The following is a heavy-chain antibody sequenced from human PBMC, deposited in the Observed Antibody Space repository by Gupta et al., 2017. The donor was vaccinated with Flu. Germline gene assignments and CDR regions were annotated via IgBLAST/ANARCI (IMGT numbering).Heavy chain of an antibody. CDR3: ARIKYSSENYYYYGMDV. CDR2: INPNSGGT. D-gene: IGHD5-18*01. V-gene: IGHV1-2*02. J-gene: IGHJ6*02. Sequence: QVQLVQSGAEVKKPGASVKVSCKASGYTFTGYYMHWVRQAPGQGLEWMGWINPNSGGTNYAQKFQGRVTMTRDTSISTAYMELSRLRSDDTAVYYCARIKYSSENYYYYGMDVWGQGTTVTVSS. CDR1: GYTFTGYY.